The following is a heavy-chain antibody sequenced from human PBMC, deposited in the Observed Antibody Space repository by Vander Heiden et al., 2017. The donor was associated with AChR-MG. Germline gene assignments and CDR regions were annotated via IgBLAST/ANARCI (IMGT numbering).Heavy chain of an antibody. CDR3: ARDLGGYYYGMDV. CDR2: IKQDGSEK. CDR1: GFTFSSYW. J-gene: IGHJ6*02. D-gene: IGHD3-16*01. Sequence: EVQLVESGGGLVQPGGSLRLSGAAPGFTFSSYWMSWVRQAPGKGLEWVANIKQDGSEKYYVDSVKGRFTISRDNAKNSLYLQMNSLRAEDTAVYYCARDLGGYYYGMDVWGQGTTVTVSS. V-gene: IGHV3-7*01.